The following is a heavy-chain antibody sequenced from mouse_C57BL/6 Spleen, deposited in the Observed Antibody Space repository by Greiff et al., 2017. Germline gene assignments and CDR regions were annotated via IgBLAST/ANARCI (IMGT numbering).Heavy chain of an antibody. CDR3: ARRQDLLYDY. V-gene: IGHV1-63*01. J-gene: IGHJ2*01. Sequence: VQLQESGAELVRPGTSVKMSCKASGYTFTNYWIGWAKQRPGHGLEWIGDIYPGGGYTNYNEKFKGKATLTADKSSSTAYMQFSSLTSEDSAIYYCARRQDLLYDYWGQGTTLTVSS. D-gene: IGHD2-1*01. CDR1: GYTFTNYW. CDR2: IYPGGGYT.